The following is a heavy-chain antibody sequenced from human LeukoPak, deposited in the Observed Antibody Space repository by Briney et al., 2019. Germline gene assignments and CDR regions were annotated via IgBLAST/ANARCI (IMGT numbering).Heavy chain of an antibody. D-gene: IGHD2-2*01. Sequence: SETLSLTCTVSGGSISSYYWSWIRQPPGKGLEWIGYIYYSGSTNYNPSLKSRVTISVDTSKNQLSLKLSSVTAADTAVYYRARSSRREYYFDYWGQGTLVTVSS. CDR2: IYYSGST. J-gene: IGHJ4*02. V-gene: IGHV4-59*01. CDR1: GGSISSYY. CDR3: ARSSRREYYFDY.